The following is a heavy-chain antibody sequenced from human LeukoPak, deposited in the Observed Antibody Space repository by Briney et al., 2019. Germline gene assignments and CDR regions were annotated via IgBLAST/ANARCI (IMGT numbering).Heavy chain of an antibody. CDR1: GGSISSSSYY. Sequence: SETLSPTCTVSGGSISSSSYYWGWIRQPPGKGLEWIVSIYYSGSTYYNPALKSRVTISVDTSKNQFSLKLSSVTAADTAVYYCARGNYYYDSSGHQNYFDYWGQGTLVTVSS. CDR3: ARGNYYYDSSGHQNYFDY. CDR2: IYYSGST. V-gene: IGHV4-39*07. J-gene: IGHJ4*02. D-gene: IGHD3-22*01.